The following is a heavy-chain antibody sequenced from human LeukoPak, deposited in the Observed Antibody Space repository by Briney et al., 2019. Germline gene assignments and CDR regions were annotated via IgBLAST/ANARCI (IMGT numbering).Heavy chain of an antibody. CDR3: AKDYRIGYSDHFDY. CDR1: GFTFSSHA. D-gene: IGHD2-21*01. CDR2: IYESGQTT. V-gene: IGHV3-23*01. Sequence: GGSLRLSCVGSGFTFSSHAMSWVRQAPAKGLEWVSGIYESGQTTHYADSVKGRFSISRDNSKNTLYLQMDSLRGEDTAIYYCAKDYRIGYSDHFDYWGQGALVTVSS. J-gene: IGHJ4*02.